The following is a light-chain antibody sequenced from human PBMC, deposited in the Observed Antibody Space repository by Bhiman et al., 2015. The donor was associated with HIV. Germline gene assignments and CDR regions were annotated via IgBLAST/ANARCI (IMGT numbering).Light chain of an antibody. Sequence: SYELTQPPSVSVAPGKTARITCGGNNIGTKSVHWYQQKPGQAPVLVIYFDRDRPSGIPERFSGSNSGNTATLTISRVEAGDEADYYCGTWDNSLSDGHYVFGTGTIVTVL. CDR1: NIGTKS. CDR3: GTWDNSLSDGHYV. V-gene: IGLV3-21*01. J-gene: IGLJ1*01. CDR2: FDR.